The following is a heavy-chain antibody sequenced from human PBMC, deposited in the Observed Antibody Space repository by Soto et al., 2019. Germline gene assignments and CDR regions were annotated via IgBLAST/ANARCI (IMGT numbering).Heavy chain of an antibody. V-gene: IGHV3-7*01. CDR3: ASSPVGEVLVSQWFYP. CDR1: GFAFSNYW. CDR2: INQDGNEK. D-gene: IGHD3-3*01. Sequence: HPGGSLRLSCAASGFAFSNYWMSWLRQAPGKGLEWVANINQDGNEKYYVDSMKGRFTVSRDNAKKSLYLQMNSLRAEDTAVYYCASSPVGEVLVSQWFYPWGQGTLVPVSS. J-gene: IGHJ5*02.